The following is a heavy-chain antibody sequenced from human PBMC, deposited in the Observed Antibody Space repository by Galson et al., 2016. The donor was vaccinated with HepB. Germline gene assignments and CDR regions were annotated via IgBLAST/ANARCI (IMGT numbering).Heavy chain of an antibody. Sequence: SLRLSCAASGFSLSSYWMSWVRQAPGRGLEWVANIKQDGSEKYYVDSVKGRSTISRDDAKNSVYLQMNSLRAEDTALYYCARGGRILWDGMDVWGQGTAVTVSS. V-gene: IGHV3-7*01. CDR2: IKQDGSEK. CDR1: GFSLSSYW. CDR3: ARGGRILWDGMDV. J-gene: IGHJ6*02. D-gene: IGHD2/OR15-2a*01.